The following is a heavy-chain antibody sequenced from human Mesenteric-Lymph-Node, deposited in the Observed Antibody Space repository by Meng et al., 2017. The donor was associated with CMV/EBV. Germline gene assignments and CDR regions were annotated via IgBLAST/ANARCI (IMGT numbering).Heavy chain of an antibody. CDR3: AKVGPAATPGGFDY. D-gene: IGHD2-15*01. J-gene: IGHJ4*02. V-gene: IGHV3-23*01. Sequence: GESLKISCTTSGFTFSTYAMNWVRRAPGKGLEWVSSIRGSGSNTDYADSVKGRFTISRDNSKNTLYLQMNSLRAEDTAVYYCAKVGPAATPGGFDYWGQGTLVTVSS. CDR2: IRGSGSNT. CDR1: GFTFSTYA.